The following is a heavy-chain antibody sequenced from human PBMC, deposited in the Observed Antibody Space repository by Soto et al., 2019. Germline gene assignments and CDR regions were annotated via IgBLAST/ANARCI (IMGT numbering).Heavy chain of an antibody. CDR1: GGSFSGYY. J-gene: IGHJ6*02. CDR3: ARPTRQWLGLRYYYGMDV. CDR2: INHSGST. Sequence: SETLSLTCAVYGGSFSGYYWSWIRQPPGKGLEWIGEINHSGSTNYNPSLKSRVTISVDASKNQFSLKLSSVTAADTAVYYCARPTRQWLGLRYYYGMDVWGQGTTVTVSS. V-gene: IGHV4-34*01. D-gene: IGHD6-19*01.